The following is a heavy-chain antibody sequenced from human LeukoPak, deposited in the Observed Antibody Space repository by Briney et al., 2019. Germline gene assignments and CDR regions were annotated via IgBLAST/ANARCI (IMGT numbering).Heavy chain of an antibody. Sequence: ASVKVSCMASGYTFPRYGITWVRQAPGQGLDWMGWISTYYGDTNYAQRLQGRVTMTRDTSTSTAYMELRSLRSDDTAVYYCARDHGLRWIGGTCSSDYWGLGTLVAVSS. J-gene: IGHJ4*02. CDR1: GYTFPRYG. V-gene: IGHV1-18*01. CDR3: ARDHGLRWIGGTCSSDY. D-gene: IGHD2-15*01. CDR2: ISTYYGDT.